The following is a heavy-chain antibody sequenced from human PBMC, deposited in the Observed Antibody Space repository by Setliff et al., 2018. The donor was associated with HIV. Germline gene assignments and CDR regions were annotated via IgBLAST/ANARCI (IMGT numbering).Heavy chain of an antibody. J-gene: IGHJ6*03. CDR2: ISSKRTSI. Sequence: ETLSLTCTISGFTFGDFCMNWVRQAPGKGLEWISYISSKRTSIYYADSVKGRFTISRDNDRNSLYLQMNGLRAEDTTVYYCARGPTTVTNYYYYYMDAWGKGTTVTVSS. V-gene: IGHV3-48*01. CDR3: ARGPTTVTNYYYYYMDA. D-gene: IGHD4-17*01. CDR1: GFTFGDFC.